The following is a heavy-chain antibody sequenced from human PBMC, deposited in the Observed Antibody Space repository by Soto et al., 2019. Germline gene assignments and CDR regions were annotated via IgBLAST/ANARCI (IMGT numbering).Heavy chain of an antibody. D-gene: IGHD6-19*01. CDR2: INAGYGNT. V-gene: IGHV1-3*01. CDR3: ARDRYEDTSGWYLRWFDP. Sequence: GASLSVSGTASGYNLTNFAMHWVGQAPGQRLEWMGWINAGYGNTKCSQKFQDRVTITRDTSASTAYMELSSLTSEHTAVYYCARDRYEDTSGWYLRWFDPWGQGTLVTVSS. CDR1: GYNLTNFA. J-gene: IGHJ5*02.